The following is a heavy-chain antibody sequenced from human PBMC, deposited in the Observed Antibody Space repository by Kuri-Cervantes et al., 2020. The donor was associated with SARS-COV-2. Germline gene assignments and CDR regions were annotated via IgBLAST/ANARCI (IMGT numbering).Heavy chain of an antibody. Sequence: GESLKISCAASGFTFSSYAMSWVRQAPGKGLEWVSSISSSSSYIYYADSVKGRFTISRDNAKNSLYLQMNSLRAEDTAVYYCARDLSNDAFDIWGQGTVVTVSS. J-gene: IGHJ3*02. CDR3: ARDLSNDAFDI. CDR1: GFTFSSYA. CDR2: ISSSSSYI. D-gene: IGHD1-1*01. V-gene: IGHV3-21*01.